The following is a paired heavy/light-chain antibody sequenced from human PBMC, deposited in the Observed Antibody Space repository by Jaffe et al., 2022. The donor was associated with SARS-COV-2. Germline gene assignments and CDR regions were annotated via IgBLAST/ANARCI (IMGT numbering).Heavy chain of an antibody. CDR2: LHGGDGVT. Sequence: EVQLLESGGGLVQPGGSLRLSCAASGFTFSNYVMSWVRQAPGRGLEWVSTLHGGDGVTYYADSVKGRFTISRDNSKNTLYLQMNSLRADDTAVYYCARRHRIELTAPGNYFDYWGQGALVTVSS. CDR3: ARRHRIELTAPGNYFDY. J-gene: IGHJ4*02. D-gene: IGHD2-21*02. CDR1: GFTFSNYV. V-gene: IGHV3-23*01.
Light chain of an antibody. J-gene: IGKJ1*01. V-gene: IGKV1-27*01. Sequence: DIQMTQSPSSLSASVGDRVTITCRASQGISSYLAWYQQRPGKAPKLLIFAASTLHSGVPSRFSGSGSGTDFTLTISSLQPEDVATYYCQHYNSAPWTFGQGTKVDIK. CDR2: AAS. CDR1: QGISSY. CDR3: QHYNSAPWT.